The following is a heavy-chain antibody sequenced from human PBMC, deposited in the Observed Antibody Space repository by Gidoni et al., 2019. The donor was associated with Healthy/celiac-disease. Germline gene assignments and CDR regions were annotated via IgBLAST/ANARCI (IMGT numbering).Heavy chain of an antibody. D-gene: IGHD3-22*01. CDR1: GFTFSSYA. J-gene: IGHJ6*02. CDR3: ARVQNYYDSSGSPSTDGMDV. Sequence: QVQLVESGGGVVQPGRSLRLSCAASGFTFSSYAMHWVRQAPGKGLAWVAVISYDGSNKYYADSVKGRFTISRDNSKNTLYLQMNSLRAEDTAVYYCARVQNYYDSSGSPSTDGMDVWGQGTTVTVSS. V-gene: IGHV3-30-3*01. CDR2: ISYDGSNK.